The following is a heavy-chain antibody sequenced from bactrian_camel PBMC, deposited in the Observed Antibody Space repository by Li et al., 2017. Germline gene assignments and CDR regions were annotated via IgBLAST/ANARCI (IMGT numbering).Heavy chain of an antibody. D-gene: IGHD6*01. CDR2: TNIDGGT. CDR3: AKASYGSTWYPLEY. Sequence: VQLVESGGGLVQPGGSLRLSCAASGFTFSTSGMTWVRQAPGKGLEWVSRTNIDGGTWYADSVKDRFTVSRDNSKNTVYLQMNSLKTGDTAIYYCAKASYGSTWYPLEYWGQGTQVTVS. V-gene: IGHV3S10*01. CDR1: GFTFSTSG. J-gene: IGHJ4*01.